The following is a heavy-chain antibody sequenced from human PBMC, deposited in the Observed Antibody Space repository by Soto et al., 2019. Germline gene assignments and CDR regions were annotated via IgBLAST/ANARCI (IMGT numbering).Heavy chain of an antibody. CDR1: GFTFSSFG. V-gene: IGHV3-33*01. Sequence: HPGGSLRLSCAASGFTFSSFGMHWVRQAPGKGLEWVALIWFDGSNKNYADSVKGRFTISRDNSKNTLSLQMNSLRAEDTAVYYCARKVGMEFDYWGQGT. J-gene: IGHJ4*02. D-gene: IGHD2-21*01. CDR2: IWFDGSNK. CDR3: ARKVGMEFDY.